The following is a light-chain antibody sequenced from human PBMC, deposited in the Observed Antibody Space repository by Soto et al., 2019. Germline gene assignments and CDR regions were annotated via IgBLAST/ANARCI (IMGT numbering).Light chain of an antibody. J-gene: IGKJ1*01. CDR2: DAS. V-gene: IGKV1-5*01. Sequence: DIQMTQSPSTLSASVGDRVNITCRASQAIVTWLAWHQQKPGNAPKVVISDASTSESGVPSRFSGSGSGTEFTLTINNLQADDFATYYCQHLRTFGQGTKVDIK. CDR1: QAIVTW. CDR3: QHLRT.